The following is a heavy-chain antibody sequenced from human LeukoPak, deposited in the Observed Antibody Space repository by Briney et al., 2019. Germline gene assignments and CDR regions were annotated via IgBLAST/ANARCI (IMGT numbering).Heavy chain of an antibody. J-gene: IGHJ4*02. CDR1: GFTFSSFG. V-gene: IGHV3-30*03. D-gene: IGHD3-10*01. Sequence: GGSLRVSCAASGFTFSSFGMHLVRQAPGKGLEWVAVLSNDGSKSYYADSVKGRFTISRDNSKNTLYLQMNSLRAEDTAVYYCARDYYGSGSYYNWGFWGQGTLVTVSS. CDR2: LSNDGSKS. CDR3: ARDYYGSGSYYNWGF.